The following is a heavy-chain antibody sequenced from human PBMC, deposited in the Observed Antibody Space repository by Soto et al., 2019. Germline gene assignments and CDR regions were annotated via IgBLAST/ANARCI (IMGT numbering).Heavy chain of an antibody. Sequence: EVQLVESGGGLVQPGGSLRLSCAASGFIFTNYWINWVRQAPGKGLEWVANINPAGSDRRYVDSVKGRFTISRDNAKNSVYLQMNSRRDDDRAVYYCASARSSVVAPEGFIEFWGQGSLVTVSS. CDR3: ASARSSVVAPEGFIEF. CDR2: INPAGSDR. V-gene: IGHV3-7*03. D-gene: IGHD2-15*01. CDR1: GFIFTNYW. J-gene: IGHJ4*02.